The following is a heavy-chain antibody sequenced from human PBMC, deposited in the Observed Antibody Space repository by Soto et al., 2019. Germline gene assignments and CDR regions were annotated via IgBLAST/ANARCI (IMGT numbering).Heavy chain of an antibody. J-gene: IGHJ6*03. CDR2: ISSSSSTI. CDR3: AREMGYIWGGKNAHYYYYMNV. Sequence: GGSLRLSCAASGFTFSSYSMNWVRQAPGKGLEWVSYISSSSSTIYYADSVKGRFTISRDNAKNSLYLQMNSLRAEDTAVYYCAREMGYIWGGKNAHYYYYMNVWGKGTTVTVSS. CDR1: GFTFSSYS. V-gene: IGHV3-48*01. D-gene: IGHD3-16*01.